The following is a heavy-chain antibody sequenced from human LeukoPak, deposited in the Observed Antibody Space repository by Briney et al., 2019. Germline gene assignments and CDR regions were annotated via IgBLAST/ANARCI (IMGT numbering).Heavy chain of an antibody. D-gene: IGHD6-19*01. Sequence: GASVKVSCKASGYTFTSYDISWVRQAPGQGLEWMGGIIPIFGTANYAQKFQGRVTITADESTSTAYMELSSLRSEDTAVYYCASGVYIGPNGIAVAVAFDYWGQGTLVTVSS. CDR2: IIPIFGTA. V-gene: IGHV1-69*13. CDR3: ASGVYIGPNGIAVAVAFDY. CDR1: GYTFTSYD. J-gene: IGHJ4*02.